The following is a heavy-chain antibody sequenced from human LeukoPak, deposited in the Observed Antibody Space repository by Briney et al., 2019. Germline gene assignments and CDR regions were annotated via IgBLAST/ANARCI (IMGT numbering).Heavy chain of an antibody. CDR2: ISGSGGST. CDR3: AKATEKEDFEY. Sequence: PGGSLRLSCAASGFTFSNYVMSWVRQAPGKGLEWVSGISGSGGSTYYADSVKGRFTTSRDNSKNTLYVQMNSLRAEDTAVYYCAKATEKEDFEYWGQGTLVTVSS. V-gene: IGHV3-23*01. J-gene: IGHJ4*02. CDR1: GFTFSNYV.